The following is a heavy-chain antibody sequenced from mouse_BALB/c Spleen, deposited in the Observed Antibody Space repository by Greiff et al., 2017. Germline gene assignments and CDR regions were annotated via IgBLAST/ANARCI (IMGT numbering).Heavy chain of an antibody. V-gene: IGHV1-69*02. Sequence: QVQLKQPGAELVTPGASVKLSCKASGYTFTSYWINWVKQRHGQGLEWIGNIYPSDSYTNYNQKFKDKATLTVDKSSSTAYMQLSSPTSEDSAVYYCTRRYYGSPYAMDYWGQGTSVTVSS. CDR2: IYPSDSYT. CDR1: GYTFTSYW. CDR3: TRRYYGSPYAMDY. J-gene: IGHJ4*01. D-gene: IGHD1-1*01.